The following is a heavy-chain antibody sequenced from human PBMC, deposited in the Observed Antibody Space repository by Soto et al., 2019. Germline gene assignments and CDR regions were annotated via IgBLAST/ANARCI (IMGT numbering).Heavy chain of an antibody. CDR3: ARAPPGLAGRYYFDF. CDR2: ICYDGSNQ. D-gene: IGHD6-6*01. Sequence: QVQLVESGGGVVQPGRSLRLSCAASGFAFSSYGMHWVRQTPGKGLEWVALICYDGSNQYYADSLTGRFTISRDISKNTLYLQMHSLRAEETAVYFSARAPPGLAGRYYFDFWGQGTLVTVS. CDR1: GFAFSSYG. J-gene: IGHJ4*02. V-gene: IGHV3-33*01.